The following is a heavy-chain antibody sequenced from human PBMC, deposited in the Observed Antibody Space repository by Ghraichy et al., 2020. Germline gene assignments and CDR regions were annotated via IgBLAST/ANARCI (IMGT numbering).Heavy chain of an antibody. CDR3: ANGSGNGYTYGFDY. J-gene: IGHJ4*02. Sequence: SETLSLTCTVSGASISGYHWSWIRQPPGKGLEWIGYIYSSGSAKYNSSLKSRITMSVDTSKNQFSLKLTSVTAADTAMYFCANGSGNGYTYGFDYWGQGTLITVSS. D-gene: IGHD5-18*01. CDR2: IYSSGSA. V-gene: IGHV4-59*01. CDR1: GASISGYH.